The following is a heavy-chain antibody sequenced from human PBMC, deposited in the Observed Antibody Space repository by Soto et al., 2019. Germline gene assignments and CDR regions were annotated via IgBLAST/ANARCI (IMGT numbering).Heavy chain of an antibody. V-gene: IGHV1-18*01. CDR3: ARGRYGDY. CDR1: GYAFTTYG. Sequence: QVPLVQSGAEVKKPGASVKVSCQASGYAFTTYGNTWVRQAPGQGLEWLGWISAHNGNTNYAQKLQGRVNVTRDTSTSTAYMVLRSLRTDDTAVYYCARGRYGDYWGQGALVTVSS. D-gene: IGHD1-1*01. J-gene: IGHJ4*02. CDR2: ISAHNGNT.